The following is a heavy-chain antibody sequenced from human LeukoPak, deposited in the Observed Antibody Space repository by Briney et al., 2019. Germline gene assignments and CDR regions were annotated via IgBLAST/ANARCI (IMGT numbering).Heavy chain of an antibody. CDR3: ASAIWSGYAY. CDR2: ISYDGSNK. CDR1: GVTGSSFD. J-gene: IGHJ4*02. Sequence: GASLRLSCGASGVTGSSFDMRGGRQAPGKGLEWVAVISYDGSNKYYADSVKGRFTISRDNSKNTLYLQMNSLRAEDTAVYYCASAIWSGYAYWGQGTLVTVSS. V-gene: IGHV3-30*11. D-gene: IGHD3-3*01.